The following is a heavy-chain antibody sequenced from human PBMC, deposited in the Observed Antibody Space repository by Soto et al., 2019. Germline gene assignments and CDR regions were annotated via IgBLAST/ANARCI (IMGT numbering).Heavy chain of an antibody. CDR2: MNPNSGET. V-gene: IGHV1-8*01. J-gene: IGHJ5*02. Sequence: ASVKVSCKTSGYTFTDYDINWVRQATGQGLEWIGWMNPNSGETGYAQKFQGRVTMTRSASLSTAYLELSSLRSEDTAVYYCATVAVAARPPCYNWFDPFRQGTLVTVSS. CDR1: GYTFTDYD. CDR3: ATVAVAARPPCYNWFDP. D-gene: IGHD2-15*01.